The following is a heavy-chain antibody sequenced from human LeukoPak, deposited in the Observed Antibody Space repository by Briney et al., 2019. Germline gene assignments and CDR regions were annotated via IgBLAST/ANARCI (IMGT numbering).Heavy chain of an antibody. J-gene: IGHJ4*02. CDR3: ARRLSGGWDDTFDY. CDR1: GYTFTSYD. D-gene: IGHD6-19*01. Sequence: ASVEVSCKASGYTFTSYDINWVRQATGQGLEWMGWMNPNSGNTGYAQKFQGRVTMTRNTSISTAYMELSSLRSEDTAVYYCARRLSGGWDDTFDYWGQGTLVTVSS. V-gene: IGHV1-8*01. CDR2: MNPNSGNT.